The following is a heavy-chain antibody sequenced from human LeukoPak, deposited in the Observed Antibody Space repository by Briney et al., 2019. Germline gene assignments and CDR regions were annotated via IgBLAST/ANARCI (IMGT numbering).Heavy chain of an antibody. V-gene: IGHV4-39*01. D-gene: IGHD6-13*01. CDR3: ATSQYSIAATDGWFDP. Sequence: SETLSLTCTVSGGPLSSSYYWGWIRQPPGKGLEYIGSIYYTGSTYYNPSPKSRVTISVDTPKNQLSMKLTSLTAADTAVYYCATSQYSIAATDGWFDPWGQGVLVTVSS. J-gene: IGHJ5*02. CDR1: GGPLSSSYY. CDR2: IYYTGST.